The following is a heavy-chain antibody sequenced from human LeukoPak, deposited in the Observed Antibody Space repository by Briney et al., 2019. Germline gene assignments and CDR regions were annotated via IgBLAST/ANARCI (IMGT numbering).Heavy chain of an antibody. D-gene: IGHD3-16*02. CDR2: IYYTSKWNY. J-gene: IGHJ3*01. Sequence: SQTLSLTCAISGDSVSSNSAAWNWIRQSPSRGLEWLGRIYYTSKWNYDYVISMKGRITINPDTSKNQFSLQLNSVTPEDTAIYYCARDKSLAFDFWGQGTVVTVSS. V-gene: IGHV6-1*01. CDR1: GDSVSSNSAA. CDR3: ARDKSLAFDF.